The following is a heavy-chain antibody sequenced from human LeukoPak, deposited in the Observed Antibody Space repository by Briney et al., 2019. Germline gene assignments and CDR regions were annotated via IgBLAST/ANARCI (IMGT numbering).Heavy chain of an antibody. Sequence: SETLSLTCAVSGYSISSCYYSGWFRQPPGEGLELIGCIYHSGSTYYNPSLKSRVTISVDTSKNQLSLKLSSVTAADTAVYYCARQGGSSSPYYYYYMDVWGKGTTVTVSS. J-gene: IGHJ6*03. CDR3: ARQGGSSSPYYYYYMDV. D-gene: IGHD6-13*01. V-gene: IGHV4-38-2*01. CDR2: IYHSGST. CDR1: GYSISSCYY.